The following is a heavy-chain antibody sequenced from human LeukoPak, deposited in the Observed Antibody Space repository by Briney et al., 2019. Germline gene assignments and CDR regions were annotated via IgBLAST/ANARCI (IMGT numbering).Heavy chain of an antibody. CDR2: ISGSGGST. Sequence: GGSLRLSCAASGFTFSSYGMSWVRQAPGKGLEWVSAISGSGGSTYYADSVKGRFTISRDNSKNSLYLQMNSLRAEDTAVYYCARDWSSYMDVWGKGTTVTVSS. CDR3: ARDWSSYMDV. J-gene: IGHJ6*03. V-gene: IGHV3-23*01. CDR1: GFTFSSYG.